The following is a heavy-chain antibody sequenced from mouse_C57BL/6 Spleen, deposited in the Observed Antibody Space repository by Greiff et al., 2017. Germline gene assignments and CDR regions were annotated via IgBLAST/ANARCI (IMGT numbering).Heavy chain of an antibody. CDR1: GYSITSGYY. CDR3: AREGDLPYFDY. Sequence: EVKLQESGPGLVKPSQSLSLTCSVTGYSITSGYYWNWIRQFPGNKLEWMGYISYDGSNNYNPSLKNRISITRDTSKNQFFLKLNSVTTEDTATYYCAREGDLPYFDYWGQGTTLTVSS. CDR2: ISYDGSN. D-gene: IGHD2-1*01. V-gene: IGHV3-6*01. J-gene: IGHJ2*01.